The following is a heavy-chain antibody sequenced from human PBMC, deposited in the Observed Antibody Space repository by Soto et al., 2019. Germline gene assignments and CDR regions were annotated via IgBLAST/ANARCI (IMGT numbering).Heavy chain of an antibody. V-gene: IGHV4-30-4*01. Sequence: SETLSLTCTVSGGSISSGDYYWSWIRQPPGKGLEWIGYIYYSGSTYYNPSLKSRVTISVDTSRNQFSLKLSSVTAADTAVYYCARVGAAAGLDPWGQGTLVTVSS. CDR3: ARVGAAAGLDP. CDR2: IYYSGST. CDR1: GGSISSGDYY. J-gene: IGHJ5*02. D-gene: IGHD6-13*01.